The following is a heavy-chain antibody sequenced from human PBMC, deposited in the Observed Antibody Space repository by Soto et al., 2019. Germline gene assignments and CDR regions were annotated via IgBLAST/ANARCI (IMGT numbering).Heavy chain of an antibody. CDR1: GFTFDDYA. CDR3: AILEKGGMDV. J-gene: IGHJ6*02. V-gene: IGHV3-9*01. D-gene: IGHD1-1*01. Sequence: EVQLVESGGVLVQPGRSLRLSCAASGFTFDDYALHWVRQAPGKGLGWVSGISWNSGNIGYADSVKGRLTISRDNAKKSLYLQMNSLRVEDTALYYCAILEKGGMDVWGPGTTVTVSS. CDR2: ISWNSGNI.